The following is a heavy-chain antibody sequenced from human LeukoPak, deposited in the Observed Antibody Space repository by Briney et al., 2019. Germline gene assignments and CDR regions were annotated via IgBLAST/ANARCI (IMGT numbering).Heavy chain of an antibody. D-gene: IGHD3-10*01. J-gene: IGHJ6*03. Sequence: ASVKVSCKASGYTFTGYYMHWVRQAPGQGLEWMGWINPNSGGTNYAQKFQGRVTLTRDTSISTAYMEVSRLRSDDTAVYYCARGPNYYGSGSYYYYYYYYMDVWGKGTTVTVSS. CDR1: GYTFTGYY. CDR2: INPNSGGT. V-gene: IGHV1-2*02. CDR3: ARGPNYYGSGSYYYYYYYYMDV.